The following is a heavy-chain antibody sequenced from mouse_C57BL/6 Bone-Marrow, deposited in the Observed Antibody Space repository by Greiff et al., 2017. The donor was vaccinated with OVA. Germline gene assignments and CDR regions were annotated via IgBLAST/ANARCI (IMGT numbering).Heavy chain of an antibody. CDR3: ARKGPYYSNFDY. Sequence: QVTLKVCGPGILQSSQTLSLTCSFSGFSLSTSGMGVSWIRQPSGKGLEWLAHIYWDDDTRYNPSLKSRLTISKDTSRNQVFLRITSVDTADTATYYCARKGPYYSNFDYWGQGTTLTVSS. CDR2: IYWDDDT. J-gene: IGHJ2*01. CDR1: GFSLSTSGMG. V-gene: IGHV8-12*01. D-gene: IGHD2-5*01.